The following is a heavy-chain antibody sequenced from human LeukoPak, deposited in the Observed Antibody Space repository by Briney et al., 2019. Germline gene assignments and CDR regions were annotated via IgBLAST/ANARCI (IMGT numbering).Heavy chain of an antibody. Sequence: GGSLRLSCAASGFTFDDYGMSWVRQAPGKGLEWVSGINWNGGSTGYADSVKGRFTISRDNAKNSLYLQMNSLRAEDTALYYCARGRPVWVQLWLNWFDPWGQGTLVTVSS. CDR1: GFTFDDYG. CDR2: INWNGGST. J-gene: IGHJ5*02. CDR3: ARGRPVWVQLWLNWFDP. D-gene: IGHD5-18*01. V-gene: IGHV3-20*04.